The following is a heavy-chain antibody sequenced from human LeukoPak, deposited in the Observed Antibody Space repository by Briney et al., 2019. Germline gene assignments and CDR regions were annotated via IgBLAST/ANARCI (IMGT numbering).Heavy chain of an antibody. D-gene: IGHD2-15*01. V-gene: IGHV5-51*01. CDR2: IYPGDSDT. CDR3: AAQDGIRYCSGGSCYWLDWFDP. J-gene: IGHJ5*02. Sequence: GESLKISCKGSGYSFTSYWIGWVRQMAGKVLEWMGIIYPGDSDTRYSPSFQGQVSISADKSISAAYLQWSSLKASDTAMYFCAAQDGIRYCSGGSCYWLDWFDPWGQGTLVTVSS. CDR1: GYSFTSYW.